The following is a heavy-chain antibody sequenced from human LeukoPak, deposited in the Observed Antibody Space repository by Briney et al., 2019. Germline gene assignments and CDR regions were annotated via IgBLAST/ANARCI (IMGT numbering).Heavy chain of an antibody. CDR1: GFTFSSDA. Sequence: GGSLRLSCAASGFTFSSDAMSWVRQAPGKGLEWVSAISGSGGSTYYADSVKGRFTISKDNSKNTLYLQMNSLRAEDTAVYYCVKDDGWVQYANWGQGTLVTVSS. D-gene: IGHD5-24*01. CDR3: VKDDGWVQYAN. CDR2: ISGSGGST. J-gene: IGHJ4*02. V-gene: IGHV3-23*01.